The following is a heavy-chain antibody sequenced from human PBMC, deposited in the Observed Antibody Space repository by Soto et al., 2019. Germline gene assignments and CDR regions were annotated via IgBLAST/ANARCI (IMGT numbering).Heavy chain of an antibody. D-gene: IGHD3-16*01. CDR3: ARASPEVVLGPSAPPYYYYGVDV. CDR1: GDSGISNWY. CDR2: MFHSGST. J-gene: IGHJ6*02. V-gene: IGHV4-4*02. Sequence: TSETLSLTCAVSGDSGISNWYWGWVRQSPGKGLEWIADMFHSGSTNYSPSLESRVTLSVDKSKNQFSLKLRSVTAADTAVFYCARASPEVVLGPSAPPYYYYGVDVWGQGTTVTVSS.